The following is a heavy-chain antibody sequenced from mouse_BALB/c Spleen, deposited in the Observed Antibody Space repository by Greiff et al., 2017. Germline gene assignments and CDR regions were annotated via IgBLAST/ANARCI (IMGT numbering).Heavy chain of an antibody. CDR2: IYPGSGNT. Sequence: VQLQQSGAELARPGASVKLSCKASGYTFTDYYINWVKQRTGQGLEWIGEIYPGSGNTYYNEKFKGKATLTADKSSSTAYMQLSSLTSEDSAVYFCARRYDGYYYAMDYWGQGTSVTVSS. D-gene: IGHD2-3*01. CDR1: GYTFTDYY. CDR3: ARRYDGYYYAMDY. J-gene: IGHJ4*01. V-gene: IGHV1-77*01.